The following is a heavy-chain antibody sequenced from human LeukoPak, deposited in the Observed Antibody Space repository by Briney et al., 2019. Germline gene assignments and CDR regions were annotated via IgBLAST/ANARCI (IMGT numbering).Heavy chain of an antibody. CDR1: GYSINNDYS. V-gene: IGHV4-38-2*02. J-gene: IGHJ3*02. Sequence: SETLSLTCTVSGYSINNDYSWGWIRQPPGKGLEWIGTMSHSGSTNYNPSLKSRVTISVDTSKNQFSLKLSSVTAADTAVYYCARGLIPGYSYGYVSPRNAFDIWGQGTMVTVSS. CDR3: ARGLIPGYSYGYVSPRNAFDI. D-gene: IGHD5-18*01. CDR2: MSHSGST.